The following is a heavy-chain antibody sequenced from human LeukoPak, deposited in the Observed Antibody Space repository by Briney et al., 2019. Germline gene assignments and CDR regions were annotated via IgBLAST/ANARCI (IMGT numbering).Heavy chain of an antibody. J-gene: IGHJ4*02. V-gene: IGHV5-51*01. CDR3: AKSVYGDYDYFDY. CDR2: IYPGDSDT. D-gene: IGHD4-17*01. CDR1: GYSFASYW. Sequence: GESLQISCQGSGYSFASYWIGWVRQMPGKGLEWMGIIYPGDSDTRYSPSFQGQVTISADKSISTAYLQWGSLKASDTAMYYCAKSVYGDYDYFDYWGQGTLVTVSS.